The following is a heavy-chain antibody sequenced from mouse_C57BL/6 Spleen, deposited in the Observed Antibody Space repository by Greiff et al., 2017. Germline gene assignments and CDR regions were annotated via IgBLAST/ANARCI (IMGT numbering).Heavy chain of an antibody. CDR1: GYSITSGYY. D-gene: IGHD2-4*01. CDR2: ISYDGSN. J-gene: IGHJ4*01. V-gene: IGHV3-6*01. CDR3: ARSYYDYDEGYYAMDY. Sequence: ESGPGLVKPSQSLSLTCSVTGYSITSGYYWNWIRQFPGNKLEWMGYISYDGSNNYNPSLKNRISITRDTSKNQFLLKLNSVTTEDTATYYCARSYYDYDEGYYAMDYWGQGTSVTVAS.